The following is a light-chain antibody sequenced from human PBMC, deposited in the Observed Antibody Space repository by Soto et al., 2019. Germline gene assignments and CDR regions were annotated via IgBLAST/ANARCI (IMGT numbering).Light chain of an antibody. Sequence: EIVLTQSPGTLSLSPGERATLSCRASQSVSSYLAWYQQKPGQAPRLLIYDASNRATGIPARFSGSGSGTDFTLTISSLEPEDFAVYYCQQRSNWTPITFGQGTKVDIK. CDR2: DAS. V-gene: IGKV3-11*01. CDR3: QQRSNWTPIT. CDR1: QSVSSY. J-gene: IGKJ1*01.